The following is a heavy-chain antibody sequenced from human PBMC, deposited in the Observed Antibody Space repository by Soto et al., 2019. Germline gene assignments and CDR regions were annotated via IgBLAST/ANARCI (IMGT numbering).Heavy chain of an antibody. CDR1: GGTFSSYA. CDR2: IIPIFGTA. D-gene: IGHD3-3*01. CDR3: AIKQYSTIFGVAKRGDYYGMDV. V-gene: IGHV1-69*06. J-gene: IGHJ6*02. Sequence: SVKVSCKASGGTFSSYAISWVRQAPGQGLEWMGGIIPIFGTANYAQKFQGRVTITADKSTSTAYMELSSLRSEDTAVYYCAIKQYSTIFGVAKRGDYYGMDVWGQGTTVTVSS.